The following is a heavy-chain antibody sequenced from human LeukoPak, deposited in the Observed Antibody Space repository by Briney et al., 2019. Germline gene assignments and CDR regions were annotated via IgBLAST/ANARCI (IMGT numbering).Heavy chain of an antibody. CDR3: ARAIVGATSAFDI. J-gene: IGHJ3*02. Sequence: SETLSLTCIVSGGSISSYYWSWIRQPPGKGLEWIGYIYYSGSTNYNPSLKSRVTISVDTSKNQFSLKLSSVTAADTAVYYCARAIVGATSAFDIWGQGTMVTVSS. V-gene: IGHV4-59*01. CDR1: GGSISSYY. D-gene: IGHD1-26*01. CDR2: IYYSGST.